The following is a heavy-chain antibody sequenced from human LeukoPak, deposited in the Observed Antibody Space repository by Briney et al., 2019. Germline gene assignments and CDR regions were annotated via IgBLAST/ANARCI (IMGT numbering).Heavy chain of an antibody. CDR3: ARDDGAAGMDYYYGMDV. V-gene: IGHV1-69*04. D-gene: IGHD6-13*01. J-gene: IGHJ6*02. CDR1: GGTFSSYA. CDR2: IIPILGIA. Sequence: GASVKVSCKASGGTFSSYAISWVRQAPGQGLEWMGRIIPILGIANYAQKFQGRVTITADKSTSTAYMELSSLRSEDTAVYYCARDDGAAGMDYYYGMDVWGQGTTVTVSS.